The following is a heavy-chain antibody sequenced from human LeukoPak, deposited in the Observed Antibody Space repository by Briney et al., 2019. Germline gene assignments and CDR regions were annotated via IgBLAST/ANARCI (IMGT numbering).Heavy chain of an antibody. D-gene: IGHD6-13*01. CDR2: IKSKTDGGTT. CDR1: GFAFSNAW. Sequence: GGSLRLSCAASGFAFSNAWMSWVRQAPGKGLGWVGRIKSKTDGGTTDYAAPVKGRFTISRDDSKNTLYLQMNSLKTEDTAVYYCTTDYAAAGFDYWGQGILVTVSS. J-gene: IGHJ4*02. V-gene: IGHV3-15*01. CDR3: TTDYAAAGFDY.